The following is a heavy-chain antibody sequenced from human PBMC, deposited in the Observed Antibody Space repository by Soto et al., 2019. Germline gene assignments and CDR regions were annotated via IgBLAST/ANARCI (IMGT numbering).Heavy chain of an antibody. D-gene: IGHD3-16*01. CDR2: VSATAGIT. J-gene: IGHJ4*02. CDR1: GFTFSNYA. Sequence: GGSLRLSCAASGFTFSNYAMSWVRQAPGKGLEWVSLVSATAGITYYTDSVKGRFTISRDNSRNTVYLQMNSLRADDTAVYYCAKDRLAGGFDYWGQGTLVTVSS. CDR3: AKDRLAGGFDY. V-gene: IGHV3-23*01.